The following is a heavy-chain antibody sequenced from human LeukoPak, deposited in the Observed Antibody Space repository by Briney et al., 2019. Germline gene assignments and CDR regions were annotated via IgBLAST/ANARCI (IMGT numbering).Heavy chain of an antibody. J-gene: IGHJ4*02. CDR2: ISGSGGST. D-gene: IGHD2-15*01. Sequence: GGSRKLSCVASGFTSSSYAMHWVRQAPGKGREGVSAISGSGGSTYYADSVKGRFTISRDNSKNTLYLQLNSLRAEDTAIYYCAKDGGSTPYYFDYWGQGTLVTVSS. V-gene: IGHV3-23*01. CDR3: AKDGGSTPYYFDY. CDR1: GFTSSSYA.